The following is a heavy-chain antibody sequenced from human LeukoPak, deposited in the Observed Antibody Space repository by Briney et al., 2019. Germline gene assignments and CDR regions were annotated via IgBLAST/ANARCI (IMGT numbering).Heavy chain of an antibody. V-gene: IGHV3-30*04. CDR3: ARAFSTTAFDY. D-gene: IGHD4-17*01. J-gene: IGHJ4*02. CDR1: RFIFSSYA. CDR2: ISNDGSNS. Sequence: GGSLRLSYAASRFIFSSYAMNWVRQAPGKGLEWVAVISNDGSNSYYADSVKGRFTISRDNSKNTLYLQMNILRAEDTAVYYCARAFSTTAFDYWGQGTLVTVSS.